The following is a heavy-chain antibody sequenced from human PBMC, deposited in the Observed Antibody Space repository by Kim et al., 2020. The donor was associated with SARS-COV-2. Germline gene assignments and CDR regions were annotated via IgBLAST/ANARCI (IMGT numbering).Heavy chain of an antibody. CDR2: INPNSGGT. Sequence: ASVKVSCKASGYTFTGYYMHWVRQAPGQGLEWMGWINPNSGGTNYAQKFQGRVTMTRDTSISTAYMELSRLRSDDTAVYYCASPTVHSSSWDYYYGMDVWGQGTTVTVSS. CDR1: GYTFTGYY. CDR3: ASPTVHSSSWDYYYGMDV. V-gene: IGHV1-2*02. D-gene: IGHD6-13*01. J-gene: IGHJ6*02.